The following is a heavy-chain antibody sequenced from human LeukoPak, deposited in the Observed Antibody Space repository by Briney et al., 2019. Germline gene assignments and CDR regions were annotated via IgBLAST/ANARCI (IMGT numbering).Heavy chain of an antibody. Sequence: PGGSLRLSCAASGFSFGDYAMHWVRQAPGKGLEWVAVISYDGSNKYYADSVKGRFTIAGENSKHTLHLQTNSLRAEDTAVYYCARDTVTSRGEVYYFDYWGQGTLVTVSS. J-gene: IGHJ4*02. D-gene: IGHD3-16*01. CDR2: ISYDGSNK. V-gene: IGHV3-30-3*01. CDR1: GFSFGDYA. CDR3: ARDTVTSRGEVYYFDY.